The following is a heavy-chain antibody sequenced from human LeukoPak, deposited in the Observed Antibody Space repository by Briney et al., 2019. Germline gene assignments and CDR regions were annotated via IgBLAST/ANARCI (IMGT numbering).Heavy chain of an antibody. Sequence: GGSLRLSCAASGFTFSSYAMSWVRQVPGKGLEWVSSISGSGGSTYYADSVKGRFTISRDNSKNMLCLQMNSLRAEDTAVYYCAGGRRHLVHGPLDDWGQGTLVTVSS. CDR1: GFTFSSYA. D-gene: IGHD6-13*01. V-gene: IGHV3-23*01. CDR2: ISGSGGST. CDR3: AGGRRHLVHGPLDD. J-gene: IGHJ4*02.